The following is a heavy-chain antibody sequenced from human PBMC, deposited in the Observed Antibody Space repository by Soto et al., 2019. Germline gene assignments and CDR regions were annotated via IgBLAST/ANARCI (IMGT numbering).Heavy chain of an antibody. CDR3: AKKSIGTLLNPVYWHFEL. J-gene: IGHJ2*01. CDR1: GFTFINYA. D-gene: IGHD2-21*01. Sequence: EEQLLESGGGLVQPGGSLRLSCAASGFTFINYAMNWVRQAPGKGLEWVSGTSGGGDVAFYADSVKGRFTISRGNNKSNLDLQMNSLRVEDTALYYCAKKSIGTLLNPVYWHFELWGRGILVTVSS. CDR2: TSGGGDVA. V-gene: IGHV3-23*01.